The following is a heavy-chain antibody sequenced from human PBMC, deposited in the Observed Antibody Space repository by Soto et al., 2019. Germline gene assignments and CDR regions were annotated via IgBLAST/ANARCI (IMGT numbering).Heavy chain of an antibody. CDR3: VSWVSAHFDY. V-gene: IGHV3-23*01. D-gene: IGHD2-8*01. Sequence: PGGSLRLSCAASGFTFANPYSHGMSWVRQSPGKGPEWVSAISSNGANTHYAESVKGRFTISKDASRNTVHLHMDSLRAEDTATYFCVSWVSAHFDYWGHGTPVTVSS. CDR1: GFTFANPYSHG. J-gene: IGHJ4*01. CDR2: ISSNGANT.